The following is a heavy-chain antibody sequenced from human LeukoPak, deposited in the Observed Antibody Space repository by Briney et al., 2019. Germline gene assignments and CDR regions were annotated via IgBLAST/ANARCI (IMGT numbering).Heavy chain of an antibody. CDR1: GFTFSSYA. Sequence: PGGSLRLSCSASGFTFSSYAMHWVRQAPGKGLEYVSAISSNGGSTYYADSVKGRFTISRDNSKNTLYLQMSSLRAEDTAVYYCVKESGWLVPVGYFDYWGQGTLVTVSS. D-gene: IGHD6-19*01. J-gene: IGHJ4*02. CDR3: VKESGWLVPVGYFDY. V-gene: IGHV3-64D*09. CDR2: ISSNGGST.